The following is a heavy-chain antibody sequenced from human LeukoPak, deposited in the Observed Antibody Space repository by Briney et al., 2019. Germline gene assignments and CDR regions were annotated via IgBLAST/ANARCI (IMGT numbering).Heavy chain of an antibody. CDR1: GFTVSSNY. V-gene: IGHV3-66*01. Sequence: GGSLRLSCAASGFTVSSNYMSWVRQAPGKGLEWVSVIYSGGNTYYADSVKGRFTISRDNSKNTLYLQMNSLRAEDTAVYYCASPYCGGDCYSNSNAFDIWGQGTMVTVSS. CDR2: IYSGGNT. J-gene: IGHJ3*02. D-gene: IGHD2-21*02. CDR3: ASPYCGGDCYSNSNAFDI.